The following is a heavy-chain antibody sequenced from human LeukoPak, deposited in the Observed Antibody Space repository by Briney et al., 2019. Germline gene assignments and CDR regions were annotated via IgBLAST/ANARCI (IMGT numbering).Heavy chain of an antibody. CDR3: ARRLEYSGSKGVFDY. Sequence: GGSLRLSCAASGFTFSDSGMHWVRQAPGKGLEWVAVISYDGTNKYYADSVKGRFAISRDNSKNTLYLQMNSLRAEDTAVYYCARRLEYSGSKGVFDYWGQGTLVTVSS. CDR1: GFTFSDSG. V-gene: IGHV3-30*03. J-gene: IGHJ4*02. CDR2: ISYDGTNK. D-gene: IGHD1-26*01.